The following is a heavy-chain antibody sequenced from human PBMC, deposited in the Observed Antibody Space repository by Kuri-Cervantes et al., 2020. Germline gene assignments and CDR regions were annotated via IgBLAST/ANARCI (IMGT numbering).Heavy chain of an antibody. D-gene: IGHD3-16*02. CDR1: GGSVSSGSYY. CDR2: IYYSGST. Sequence: SETLSLSCTVSGGSVSSGSYYWSWIRQPPGKGLEWIGYIYYSGSTNYNPSLNSRVTISVDTSKNQFSLKLSSVTAADTAVYYCARDYVWGSYRLIDYWGQGTLVTVSS. J-gene: IGHJ4*02. CDR3: ARDYVWGSYRLIDY. V-gene: IGHV4-61*01.